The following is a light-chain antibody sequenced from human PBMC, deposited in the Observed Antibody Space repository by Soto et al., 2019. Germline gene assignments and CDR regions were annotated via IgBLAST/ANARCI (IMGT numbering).Light chain of an antibody. Sequence: EIVMTQSPATLSVSPGERATLSCRASQSVSSNLAWYQQKPGQAPRRLIFAASSRATGIPYRFSGSGSGTDFTLTISRLEPEDFAVYYCQQYGSSPSTFGQGTKVDIK. CDR3: QQYGSSPST. CDR1: QSVSSN. V-gene: IGKV3-20*01. CDR2: AAS. J-gene: IGKJ1*01.